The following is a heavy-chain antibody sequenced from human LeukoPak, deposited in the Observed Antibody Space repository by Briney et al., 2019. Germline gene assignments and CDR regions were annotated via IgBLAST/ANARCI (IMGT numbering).Heavy chain of an antibody. CDR2: VSYSGTYT. Sequence: GGSLRLSCEASGFLFSDYTMNSVRQAPGKGLEWVSSVSYSGTYTFYADSVTGRFTISRDNAKNSLYLQMDNLRVDDSALYYCVRDLRFIGGSDWFDPWGQGTQVIVSS. CDR1: GFLFSDYT. CDR3: VRDLRFIGGSDWFDP. J-gene: IGHJ5*02. D-gene: IGHD3-3*01. V-gene: IGHV3-21*01.